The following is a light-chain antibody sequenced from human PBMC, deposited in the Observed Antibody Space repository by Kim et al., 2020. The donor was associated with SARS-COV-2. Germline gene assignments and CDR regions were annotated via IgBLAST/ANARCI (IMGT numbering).Light chain of an antibody. V-gene: IGLV3-1*01. CDR2: QDS. J-gene: IGLJ3*02. CDR3: QAWDSSTAE. CDR1: KLGDKY. Sequence: VSPGQTASITCSGDKLGDKYACWYQQKPGRSPVLVIYQDSKRPSGIPERFSGSNSGNTATLTISGTQAMDEADYYCQAWDSSTAEFGGGTQLTVL.